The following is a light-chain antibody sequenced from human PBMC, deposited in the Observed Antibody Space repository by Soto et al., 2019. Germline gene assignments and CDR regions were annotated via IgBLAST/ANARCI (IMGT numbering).Light chain of an antibody. CDR3: QEYNGRSS. J-gene: IGKJ1*01. V-gene: IGKV3-15*01. Sequence: EGVTTQSPATLSVSPGERATLSCRASQNVGGDLAWYQQKPGQAPRLLIYRTSTRANGTPVRFSGSGAGTEFTLTINSLQSEDFAVYYCQEYNGRSSFGQGTKVEIK. CDR1: QNVGGD. CDR2: RTS.